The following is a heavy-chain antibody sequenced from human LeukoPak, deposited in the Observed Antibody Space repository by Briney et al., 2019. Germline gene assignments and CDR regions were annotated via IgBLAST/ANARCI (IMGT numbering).Heavy chain of an antibody. CDR2: IRYDGGNK. V-gene: IGHV3-30*02. J-gene: IGHJ4*02. CDR3: AKSLGYCSGGNCYFDY. Sequence: GGSLRLSCAASGFTFSSYGMSWVRQAPGKGLEWVAFIRYDGGNKYYADSVKGRFTISRDNSKNTLYLQMNSLRTDDTAIYYCAKSLGYCSGGNCYFDYWGRGTLVTVSS. CDR1: GFTFSSYG. D-gene: IGHD2-15*01.